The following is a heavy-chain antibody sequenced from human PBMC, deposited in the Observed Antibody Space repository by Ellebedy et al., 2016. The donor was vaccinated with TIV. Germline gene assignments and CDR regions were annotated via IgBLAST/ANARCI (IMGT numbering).Heavy chain of an antibody. CDR2: VHYSGRT. CDR1: GGSVSSGGYY. CDR3: ARDHYDFRWMDV. Sequence: SETLSLTXTVSGGSVSSGGYYWSWVRQHPGKGLEWIGYVHYSGRTHYNPSFKSRVTISKDTSKSRFSLKLNSLTVADTAVYYCARDHYDFRWMDVWGKGTTVIVSS. J-gene: IGHJ6*04. D-gene: IGHD3-3*01. V-gene: IGHV4-31*03.